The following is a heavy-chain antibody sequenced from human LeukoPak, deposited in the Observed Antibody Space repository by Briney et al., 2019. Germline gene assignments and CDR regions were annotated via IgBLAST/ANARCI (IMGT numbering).Heavy chain of an antibody. CDR2: ISAYNGNT. CDR3: ARVRLYYYDSSGSDY. D-gene: IGHD3-22*01. CDR1: GYIFSNYG. J-gene: IGHJ4*02. Sequence: ASVKVSCKATGYIFSNYGISWVRQAPGQGLEWMGWISAYNGNTNYAQKLQGRVTMTTDTSTSTAYMELRSLRSDDTAVYYCARVRLYYYDSSGSDYWGQGTLVTVSS. V-gene: IGHV1-18*01.